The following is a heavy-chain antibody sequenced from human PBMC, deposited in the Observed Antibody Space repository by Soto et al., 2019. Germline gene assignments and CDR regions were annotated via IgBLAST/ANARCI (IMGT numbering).Heavy chain of an antibody. CDR2: ISIGNGYT. Sequence: ASVKVSFKTSGDTCTTYSSRWVRHAPGQRLEWLGWISIGNGYTKYSAKFQDRVTITWDTSATTAYIQLSSLISEDTAVYYCARFRALGYNFFDYWGQGTLVTVSS. V-gene: IGHV1-3*04. CDR3: ARFRALGYNFFDY. J-gene: IGHJ4*02. CDR1: GDTCTTYS. D-gene: IGHD3-16*02.